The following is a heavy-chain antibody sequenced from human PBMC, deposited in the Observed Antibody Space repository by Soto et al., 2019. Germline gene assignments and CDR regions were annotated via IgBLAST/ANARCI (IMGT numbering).Heavy chain of an antibody. CDR3: SRSLNA. CDR1: GFTFSTYW. V-gene: IGHV3-7*01. CDR2: INQDGSEK. Sequence: PGGSLRLSCAASGFTFSTYWMDWVRQTPGKGLEWVANINQDGSEKNYVDSVKGRFTIYRDNAKNSLYLQMSSLIAEDSALYYCSRSLNAWGQGTLVTVSS. J-gene: IGHJ5*02.